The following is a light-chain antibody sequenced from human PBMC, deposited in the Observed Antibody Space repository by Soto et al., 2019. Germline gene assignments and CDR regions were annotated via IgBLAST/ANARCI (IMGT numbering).Light chain of an antibody. V-gene: IGKV3-15*01. J-gene: IGKJ2*01. CDR3: QQYNNWPRT. CDR2: GAS. Sequence: EIVMTQSPATLSVSPGERATLSCRASQSIGSNLAWYQQKPGQGPRLLIYGASTRATGIPAWFSGSGSGTKFTLTISSLESGDFAVYYCQQYNNWPRTFGQGTKLDIK. CDR1: QSIGSN.